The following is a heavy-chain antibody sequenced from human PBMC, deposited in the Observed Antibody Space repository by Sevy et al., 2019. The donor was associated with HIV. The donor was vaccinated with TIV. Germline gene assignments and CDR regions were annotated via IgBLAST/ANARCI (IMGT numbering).Heavy chain of an antibody. J-gene: IGHJ4*01. CDR3: GRFYSSSWEIDY. V-gene: IGHV4-39*01. Sequence: SETLSLTCTVSGGSISSSSYYWGWIRQPPGKGLEWIGRIYYSGSTYYNPSLKSRVTISVDTSKNQFSLKLSSVTAADTAVYYCGRFYSSSWEIDYWGQGTLVTVSS. CDR2: IYYSGST. D-gene: IGHD6-13*01. CDR1: GGSISSSSYY.